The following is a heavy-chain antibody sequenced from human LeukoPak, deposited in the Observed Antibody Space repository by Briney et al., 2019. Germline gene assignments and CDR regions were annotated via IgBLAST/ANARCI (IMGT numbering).Heavy chain of an antibody. CDR2: VHYSGTT. D-gene: IGHD3-10*01. CDR3: ARDSPVPGV. J-gene: IGHJ4*02. V-gene: IGHV4-59*01. Sequence: SETLSLTCTVSGASISGNYWSWIRQPPGKGLEWIGYVHYSGTTHYSPSLNSRVTISAETSKNQFSLTLTSVSAADTAVYYCARDSPVPGVWGQGTLVTVSS. CDR1: GASISGNY.